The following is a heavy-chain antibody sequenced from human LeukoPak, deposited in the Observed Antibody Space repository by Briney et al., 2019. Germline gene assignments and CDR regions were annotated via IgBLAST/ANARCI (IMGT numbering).Heavy chain of an antibody. D-gene: IGHD6-13*01. V-gene: IGHV3-11*04. CDR1: GVTFSDYY. CDR2: ISSSGSTI. Sequence: PGGSLRLSCAASGVTFSDYYMSWIRQAPGKGLEWVSYISSSGSTIYYADSVKGRFTISRDNAKNSLYLQMNSLRAEDTAVYYCARSRIAAASPVGYWGQGTLVTVSS. J-gene: IGHJ4*02. CDR3: ARSRIAAASPVGY.